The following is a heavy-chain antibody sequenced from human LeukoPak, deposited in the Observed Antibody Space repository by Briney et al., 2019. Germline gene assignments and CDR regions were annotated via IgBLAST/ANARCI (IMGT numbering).Heavy chain of an antibody. V-gene: IGHV4-61*02. J-gene: IGHJ4*02. Sequence: PSQTLSLTCTVSGGSISSGSYYWSWIRQPAGKGLEWIGRIYYSGSTYYNPSLKSRVTISVDTSKNQFSLKLSSVTAADTAVYYCARAVDTAMVLDYWGQGTLVTVSS. D-gene: IGHD5-18*01. CDR3: ARAVDTAMVLDY. CDR2: IYYSGST. CDR1: GGSISSGSYY.